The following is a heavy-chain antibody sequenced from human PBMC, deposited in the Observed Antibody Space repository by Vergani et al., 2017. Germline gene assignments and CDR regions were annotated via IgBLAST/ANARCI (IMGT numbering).Heavy chain of an antibody. CDR2: IYYSGNT. CDR1: GGSISSGGYY. V-gene: IGHV4-31*03. CDR3: CRVTDSGWSGDYFDY. Sequence: QVQLQESGPGLVKPSQTLSLTCTVSGGSISSGGYYWSWLRQHPGKGLEWIGYIYYSGNTYYNPSLKSRVTISVDTSKNQFSLKLSSVTAADTAVYYWCRVTDSGWSGDYFDYWGQGTLVTVSS. J-gene: IGHJ4*02. D-gene: IGHD6-19*01.